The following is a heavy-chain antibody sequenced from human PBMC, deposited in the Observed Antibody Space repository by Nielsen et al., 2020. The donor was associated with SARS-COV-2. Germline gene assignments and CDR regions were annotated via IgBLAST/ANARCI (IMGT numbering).Heavy chain of an antibody. D-gene: IGHD5-18*01. CDR3: ARLGVLSGYSYGRDAFDM. CDR2: IYPSDSDT. V-gene: IGHV5-51*01. Sequence: VRQMPGKGLEWMGIIYPSDSDTRYSPSFQGQVTISVDKSVSTAYLQWSSLKASDIAVYYCARLGVLSGYSYGRDAFDMWGQGTKVTVSS. J-gene: IGHJ3*02.